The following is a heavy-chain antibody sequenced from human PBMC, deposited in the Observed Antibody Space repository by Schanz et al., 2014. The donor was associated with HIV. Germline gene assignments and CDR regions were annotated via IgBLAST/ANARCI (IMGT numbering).Heavy chain of an antibody. V-gene: IGHV3-23*01. CDR1: RFTFSSFA. Sequence: EVQLLESGGGLVQPGGSLRLSCAASRFTFSSFAMGWVRQAPGKGLEWVSTIIGSGGRTYYADSVKGRFTISRDNSRNTLYLQMNTLRAEDTAVYYCAKGYGDYYWYFDLWGRGTLVTVSS. CDR2: IIGSGGRT. CDR3: AKGYGDYYWYFDL. J-gene: IGHJ2*01. D-gene: IGHD4-17*01.